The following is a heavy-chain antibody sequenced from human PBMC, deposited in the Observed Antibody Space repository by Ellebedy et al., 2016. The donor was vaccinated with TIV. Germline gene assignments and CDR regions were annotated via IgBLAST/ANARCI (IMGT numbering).Heavy chain of an antibody. J-gene: IGHJ4*02. Sequence: GESLKISCAASGFTLSTYWMNWVRQAPGKGLEWVASMRQDGREEYFVDSVKGRFTISRDNTKNSLYVQMNSLRAEDTAVYFCARENGYYFDYWGQGTLVIVSS. CDR1: GFTLSTYW. CDR2: MRQDGREE. V-gene: IGHV3-7*01. CDR3: ARENGYYFDY. D-gene: IGHD6-25*01.